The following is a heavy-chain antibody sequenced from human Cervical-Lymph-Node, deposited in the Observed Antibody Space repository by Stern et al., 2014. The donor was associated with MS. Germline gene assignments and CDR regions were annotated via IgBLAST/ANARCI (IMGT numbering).Heavy chain of an antibody. V-gene: IGHV3-23*01. Sequence: EVQLLESGGGLIQPGGSLRLSCAASGFTFRSFAMRWVRQAPGKGLEWVSGIGVSGDRTYYADSVKGRFTMSRDNSNDTLYLQMNSLRAEDTAVYYCAKGTIFGVPTKAFDLWGQGTMVTVSS. J-gene: IGHJ3*01. CDR1: GFTFRSFA. CDR2: IGVSGDRT. CDR3: AKGTIFGVPTKAFDL. D-gene: IGHD3-3*01.